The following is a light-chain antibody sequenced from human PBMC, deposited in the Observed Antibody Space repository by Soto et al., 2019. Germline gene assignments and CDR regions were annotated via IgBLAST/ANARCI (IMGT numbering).Light chain of an antibody. J-gene: IGKJ4*01. CDR3: QQFGLSPT. CDR2: GAS. V-gene: IGKV3-20*01. CDR1: QTISSTF. Sequence: EIVLMQSPGTLSLSPGERATLSCRASQTISSTFLAWYRQRPGQAPRLLIYGASSRATGIPDRFSGSGSGTDFTLTISRLEPEDFAVYYCQQFGLSPTFGGGTKVDIK.